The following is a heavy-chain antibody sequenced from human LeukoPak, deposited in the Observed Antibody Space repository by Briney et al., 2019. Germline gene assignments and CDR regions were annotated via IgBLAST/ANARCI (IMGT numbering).Heavy chain of an antibody. J-gene: IGHJ6*02. V-gene: IGHV1-69*13. Sequence: ASVKVSCKASGGTFSIYAISWVRRAPGQGLEWMGGIIPIFGTANYAQKFQGRVTITADESTSTAYMELSSLRSEDTAVYYCASIGYSSGWTVYYYYGMDVWGQGTTVTVSS. CDR2: IIPIFGTA. D-gene: IGHD6-19*01. CDR3: ASIGYSSGWTVYYYYGMDV. CDR1: GGTFSIYA.